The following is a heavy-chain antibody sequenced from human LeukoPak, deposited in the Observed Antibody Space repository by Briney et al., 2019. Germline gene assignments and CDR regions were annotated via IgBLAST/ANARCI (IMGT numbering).Heavy chain of an antibody. CDR1: GFTFSSYW. V-gene: IGHV3-7*01. CDR2: IKQDGSEK. Sequence: GGSLRLSCAASGFTFSSYWMSWVRQAPGKGLAWVANIKQDGSEKYYVDSVKGRFTISRDNAKNSLYLQMNSLRAEDTAVYYCAREGVGDFFDYWGQGTLVTVSS. J-gene: IGHJ4*02. CDR3: AREGVGDFFDY. D-gene: IGHD3-10*01.